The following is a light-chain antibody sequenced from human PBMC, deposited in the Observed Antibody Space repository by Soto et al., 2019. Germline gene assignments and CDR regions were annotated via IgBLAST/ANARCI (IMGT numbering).Light chain of an antibody. V-gene: IGLV1-44*01. Sequence: QSVLTQPPSASGTHGQRVTISCSGSSSNIGSNTVNWYQQLPGTAPKLLIYGNNQRPSGVPDRFSGSKSGTSASLAISGLQSEDEADYYCAAWDDSLNGRVFGGGTKLTVL. CDR3: AAWDDSLNGRV. J-gene: IGLJ2*01. CDR2: GNN. CDR1: SSNIGSNT.